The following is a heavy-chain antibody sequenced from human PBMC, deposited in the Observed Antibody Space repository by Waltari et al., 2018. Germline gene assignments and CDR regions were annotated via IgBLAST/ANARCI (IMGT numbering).Heavy chain of an antibody. CDR3: ARVGEMATIHFDL. J-gene: IGHJ2*01. Sequence: YYWGWIRQPPGKGLEWIGSIYYSGSTYYNPSLKSRVTISVDTSKNQFSLKLSSVTAADTAVYYCARVGEMATIHFDLWGRGTLVTVSS. V-gene: IGHV4-39*07. D-gene: IGHD5-12*01. CDR1: YY. CDR2: IYYSGST.